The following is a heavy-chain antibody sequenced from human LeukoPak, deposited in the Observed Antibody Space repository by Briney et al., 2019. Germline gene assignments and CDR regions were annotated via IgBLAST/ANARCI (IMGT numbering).Heavy chain of an antibody. V-gene: IGHV3-23*01. CDR1: GFTFSSYA. J-gene: IGHJ4*02. D-gene: IGHD2-2*01. CDR3: AKVVVVVPAAISVSATYYFDY. CDR2: ISGSGGST. Sequence: GGSLRLSCAASGFTFSSYAMSWVRQAPGKGLEWVSAISGSGGSTYYADSVKGRFTISRDNSKNTLYLQMNSLRAEDTAVYYCAKVVVVVPAAISVSATYYFDYWGQGTLVTVSS.